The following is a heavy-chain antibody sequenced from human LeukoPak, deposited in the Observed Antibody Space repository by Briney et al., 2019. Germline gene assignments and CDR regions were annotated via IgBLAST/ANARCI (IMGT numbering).Heavy chain of an antibody. J-gene: IGHJ4*02. D-gene: IGHD5-18*01. CDR2: ISSSSSYI. Sequence: GGSLRLSCAASGFTFGSYSMNWVRQAPGKGLEWVSSISSSSSYIYYADSVKGRFTISRDNAKNSLYLQMNSLRAEDTAVYYCARADWDTAMIDYWGQGTLVTVSS. CDR1: GFTFGSYS. V-gene: IGHV3-21*01. CDR3: ARADWDTAMIDY.